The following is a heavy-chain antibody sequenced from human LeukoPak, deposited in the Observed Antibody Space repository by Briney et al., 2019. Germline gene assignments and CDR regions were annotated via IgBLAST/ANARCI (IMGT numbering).Heavy chain of an antibody. CDR2: IYYSGST. Sequence: SETLSLTCTVSGGSISSYYWSWIRQPPGKGLEWIGDIYYSGSTNYNPSLKSRVTISVDTPKNQFSLKLSSVTAADTAVYYCARESPLGLLDYWGQGTLVTVSS. D-gene: IGHD5-12*01. CDR1: GGSISSYY. J-gene: IGHJ4*02. V-gene: IGHV4-59*01. CDR3: ARESPLGLLDY.